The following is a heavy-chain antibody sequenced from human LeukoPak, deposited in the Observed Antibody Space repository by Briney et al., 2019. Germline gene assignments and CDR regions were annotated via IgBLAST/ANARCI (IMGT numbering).Heavy chain of an antibody. CDR3: ARNYGGSFYFDY. Sequence: SGPTLGNPTQTLTLTCTFSGFSLSTSGVCVTWIRQPPGKALEWLARIDWDDDKYYSTSVKTRLTISKDTSKNQVVLTMTNMDPVDTATYYCARNYGGSFYFDYWGQGTLVTVSS. CDR2: IDWDDDK. J-gene: IGHJ4*02. CDR1: GFSLSTSGVC. V-gene: IGHV2-70*11. D-gene: IGHD1-26*01.